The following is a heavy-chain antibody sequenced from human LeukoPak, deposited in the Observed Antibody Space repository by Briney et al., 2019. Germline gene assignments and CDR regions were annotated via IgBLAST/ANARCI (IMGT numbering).Heavy chain of an antibody. D-gene: IGHD6-19*01. CDR3: ARVPADARGC. V-gene: IGHV3-21*01. J-gene: IGHJ4*02. CDR2: ISSSSSYI. CDR1: GFTFSSYS. Sequence: GGSLRLSCAASGFTFSSYSMNWVRQAPGKGLEWVSSISSSSSYIYYTDSVKGRFTISRDTGKNSLYLQMNSHRTEDTAVNYCARVPADARGCWGQGTLVTASS.